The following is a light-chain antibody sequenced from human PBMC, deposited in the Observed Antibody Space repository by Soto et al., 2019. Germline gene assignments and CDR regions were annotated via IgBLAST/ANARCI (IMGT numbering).Light chain of an antibody. V-gene: IGLV2-14*01. CDR2: EVS. J-gene: IGLJ1*01. Sequence: QSALTQPASVSGSPGQSITISCTGTSSDVGGYGYVSWYQQHPGKAPKLMIYEVSNRPSGVSNRFSGSKSGNTASLTISGLQAEDEADYYCSSYTSGSTYVFGTGTKVTGL. CDR1: SSDVGGYGY. CDR3: SSYTSGSTYV.